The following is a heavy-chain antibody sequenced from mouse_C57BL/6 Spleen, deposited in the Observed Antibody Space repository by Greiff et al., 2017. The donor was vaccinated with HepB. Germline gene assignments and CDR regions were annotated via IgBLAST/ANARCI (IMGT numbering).Heavy chain of an antibody. CDR3: ATYDYDRTWLAY. D-gene: IGHD2-4*01. V-gene: IGHV1-81*01. CDR2: IYPRSGNT. Sequence: QVQLQQSGAELARPGASVKLSCKASGYTFTSYGISWVKQRTGQGLEWIGEIYPRSGNTYYNEKFKGKATLTADKSSSTAYMELRSLTSEDSAVYFCATYDYDRTWLAYWGQGTLVTVSA. CDR1: GYTFTSYG. J-gene: IGHJ3*01.